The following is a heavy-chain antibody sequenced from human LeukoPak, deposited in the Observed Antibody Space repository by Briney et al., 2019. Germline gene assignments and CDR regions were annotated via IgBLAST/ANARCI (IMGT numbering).Heavy chain of an antibody. Sequence: GGSLRLSCAASGLTFSNAWMTWVRQAPGKGLEWVGRIKSKSDGGTTYHTAPVKGRFTISRDDSKTTLYLQMNSLKTEDTAVYYCTTGNDAYWGQGTLVTVSS. J-gene: IGHJ4*02. CDR3: TTGNDAY. D-gene: IGHD1-1*01. V-gene: IGHV3-15*01. CDR1: GLTFSNAW. CDR2: IKSKSDGGTT.